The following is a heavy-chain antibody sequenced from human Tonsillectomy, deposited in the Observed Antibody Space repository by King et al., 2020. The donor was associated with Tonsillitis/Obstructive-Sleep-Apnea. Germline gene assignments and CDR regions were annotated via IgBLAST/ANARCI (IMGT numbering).Heavy chain of an antibody. CDR1: GGSFSGYY. V-gene: IGHV4-34*01. CDR3: ARLHCSSTSCYSDYYYLYMDV. Sequence: VQLQQWGAGLLKPSETLSLTCAVYGGSFSGYYWSWIRQPPGKGLEWIGEINHSGSTNYNPSLKSRVTISVDTSKKQFSLKLSSVTAADTAVYYCARLHCSSTSCYSDYYYLYMDVWGKGTTVTVSS. D-gene: IGHD2-2*02. J-gene: IGHJ6*03. CDR2: INHSGST.